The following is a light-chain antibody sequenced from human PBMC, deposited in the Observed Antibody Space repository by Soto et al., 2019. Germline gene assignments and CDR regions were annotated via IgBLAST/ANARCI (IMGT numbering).Light chain of an antibody. CDR1: SSDVGFYNF. Sequence: QSALGHPPSASWSPGHSLTISCTGTSSDVGFYNFVSWYQQRPGKAPKLVIYEVTKRPSGVPDRFSGSKSGSTASLTVSGLQADDEADYYCASYAGTKLFVFGSGTKVTVL. J-gene: IGLJ1*01. V-gene: IGLV2-8*01. CDR2: EVT. CDR3: ASYAGTKLFV.